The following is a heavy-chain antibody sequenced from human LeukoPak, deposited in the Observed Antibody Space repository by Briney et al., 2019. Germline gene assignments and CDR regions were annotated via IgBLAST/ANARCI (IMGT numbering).Heavy chain of an antibody. J-gene: IGHJ4*02. Sequence: GGSLRLSCAASGFTVSSNYMSWVRQAPGKGLEWVSVIYSASSTYYADSVKGRFSISRDNSKNTLYLQMNSLRAEDTAVYYCAKIDTEGYYGSGTPRPGDFDYWGQGTLVTVSS. CDR1: GFTVSSNY. D-gene: IGHD3-10*01. V-gene: IGHV3-53*05. CDR3: AKIDTEGYYGSGTPRPGDFDY. CDR2: IYSASST.